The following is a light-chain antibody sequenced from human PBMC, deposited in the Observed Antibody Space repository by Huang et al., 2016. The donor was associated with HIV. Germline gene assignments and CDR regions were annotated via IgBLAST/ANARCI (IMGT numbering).Light chain of an antibody. CDR3: MQGKHFPRT. Sequence: DIVMIQTPLSLSVTPGQLASISCKSSQSLLHSDGKTYLYWYLQKPGQSPHLLIYEVSSRVSGVPDRFSGSGSGTDFTRKISRVEAEDVGVYYCMQGKHFPRTFGQGTKVEIK. J-gene: IGKJ1*01. CDR2: EVS. V-gene: IGKV2-29*02. CDR1: QSLLHSDGKTY.